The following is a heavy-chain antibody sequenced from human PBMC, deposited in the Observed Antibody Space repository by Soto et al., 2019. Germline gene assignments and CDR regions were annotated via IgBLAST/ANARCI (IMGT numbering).Heavy chain of an antibody. V-gene: IGHV1-3*01. CDR3: ARASNGSGSYYPWYNWFDP. Sequence: ASVKVSCKASGYIFNNHAMHWVRQAPGQRLEWMGWINAGNGTANYAQKFQGRVTITADESTSTAYMELSSLRSEDTAVYYCARASNGSGSYYPWYNWFDPWGQGTLVTVSS. D-gene: IGHD3-10*01. CDR1: GYIFNNHA. J-gene: IGHJ5*02. CDR2: INAGNGTA.